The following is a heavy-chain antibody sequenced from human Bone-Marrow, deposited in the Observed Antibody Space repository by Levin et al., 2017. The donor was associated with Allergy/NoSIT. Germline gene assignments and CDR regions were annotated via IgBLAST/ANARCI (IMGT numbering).Heavy chain of an antibody. D-gene: IGHD2/OR15-2a*01. Sequence: PGGSLRLSCDASGFTFSSYGIIWVRQAPGKGLEWVSSISSSGTDMYNADSVKGRFTISRDNAKNSLNLQMSSLRAEDTAVYYCARGIIGDVRVAHKEAFDIWGQGTMVTVSS. J-gene: IGHJ3*02. V-gene: IGHV3-21*01. CDR3: ARGIIGDVRVAHKEAFDI. CDR1: GFTFSSYG. CDR2: ISSSGTDM.